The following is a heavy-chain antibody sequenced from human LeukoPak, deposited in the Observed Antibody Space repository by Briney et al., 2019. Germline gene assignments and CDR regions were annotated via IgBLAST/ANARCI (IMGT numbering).Heavy chain of an antibody. V-gene: IGHV4-34*01. CDR1: GGSFSGYY. J-gene: IGHJ6*02. Sequence: KPSETRSLTCAVYGGSFSGYYWSWIRQPPGKGLEWIGEINHSGNTNYHPSLKSRVTISVDTSKNQFSLKLSSVTAADTAVYYCARNDYGDPYYYYGMDVWGQGSTVTVSS. D-gene: IGHD4/OR15-4a*01. CDR3: ARNDYGDPYYYYGMDV. CDR2: INHSGNT.